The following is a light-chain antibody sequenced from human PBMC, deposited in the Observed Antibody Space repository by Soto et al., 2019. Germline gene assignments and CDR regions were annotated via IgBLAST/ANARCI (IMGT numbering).Light chain of an antibody. CDR2: GAS. CDR3: QEYGSSRT. CDR1: QSFSSSY. V-gene: IGKV3-20*01. Sequence: EIVLTQSPGTLSLSPGERATLSCRASQSFSSSYLAWYQQNPGQAPRLLIYGASSRATGITDRFSGRWSGTDFTLTISRLEPEDFAVYYCQEYGSSRTFGQGTKVEIK. J-gene: IGKJ1*01.